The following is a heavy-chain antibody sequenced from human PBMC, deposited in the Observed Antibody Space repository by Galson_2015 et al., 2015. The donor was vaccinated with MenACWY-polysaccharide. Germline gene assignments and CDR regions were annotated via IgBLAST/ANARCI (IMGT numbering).Heavy chain of an antibody. Sequence: SLRLSCAASGFSLGGWYMSWIRQAPGKGLEWLSYISKSSDSIYYADSVKGRFAISRDNTKNSPCLQLNSLEVEDTAIYYCARGHYGLDVWGRGPRSPSPQ. CDR2: ISKSSDSI. CDR3: ARGHYGLDV. V-gene: IGHV3-11*01. CDR1: GFSLGGWY. J-gene: IGHJ6*01.